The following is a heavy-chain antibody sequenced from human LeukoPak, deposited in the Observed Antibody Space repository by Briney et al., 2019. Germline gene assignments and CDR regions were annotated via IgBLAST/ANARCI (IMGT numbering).Heavy chain of an antibody. J-gene: IGHJ3*02. D-gene: IGHD3-22*01. CDR2: IYYSGTT. CDR3: ARASLTYYYDSSGYDGGYAFDI. CDR1: GVSISSGGYY. V-gene: IGHV4-31*03. Sequence: PSETLSLTCTVSGVSISSGGYYWSWIRRHPGEGLEWIGFIYYSGTTYYNPSLRGRISISVDTSKNQFSLKLSSVTAADTAVYYCARASLTYYYDSSGYDGGYAFDIWGQGTMVTVSS.